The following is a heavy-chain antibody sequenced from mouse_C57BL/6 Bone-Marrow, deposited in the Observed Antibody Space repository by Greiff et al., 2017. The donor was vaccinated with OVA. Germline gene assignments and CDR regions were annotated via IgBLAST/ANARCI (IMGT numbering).Heavy chain of an antibody. V-gene: IGHV5-6*01. CDR1: GFTFSSYG. CDR3: ARVSRILGYFDY. Sequence: EVQRVESGGDLVKPGGSLKLSCAASGFTFSSYGMSWVRQTPDKRLEWVATISSGGIYTYYPDSVKGRFTISRDNAKNTLYLQMSSLKSEDTAMYYCARVSRILGYFDYWGQGTTLTVSS. CDR2: ISSGGIYT. J-gene: IGHJ2*01.